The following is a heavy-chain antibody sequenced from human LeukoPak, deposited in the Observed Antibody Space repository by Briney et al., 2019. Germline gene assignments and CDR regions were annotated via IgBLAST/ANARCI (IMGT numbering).Heavy chain of an antibody. Sequence: SETLSLTCTVSGDSISDYSWSWIRQPPGRGLECIGYIYTTGSTNYNPSLQSRVTISVDTSKNQFSLKLSSVTAADTAVYYCARTRITLGLSAGMDVWGQGTTVTVPS. CDR3: ARTRITLGLSAGMDV. V-gene: IGHV4-4*08. D-gene: IGHD1-14*01. J-gene: IGHJ6*02. CDR2: IYTTGST. CDR1: GDSISDYS.